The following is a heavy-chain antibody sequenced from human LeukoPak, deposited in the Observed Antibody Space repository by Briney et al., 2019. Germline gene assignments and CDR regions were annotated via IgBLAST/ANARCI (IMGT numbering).Heavy chain of an antibody. V-gene: IGHV1-2*02. Sequence: ASVKVSCKASGYSFSTYGITWVRQAPGQGLEWMGWINPNSGGTNYAQKFQGRVTMTRDTSISTAYMELSRLRSDDTAVYYCARTSGDFWSGFDYWGQGTLVTVSS. J-gene: IGHJ4*02. CDR1: GYSFSTYG. CDR2: INPNSGGT. D-gene: IGHD3-3*01. CDR3: ARTSGDFWSGFDY.